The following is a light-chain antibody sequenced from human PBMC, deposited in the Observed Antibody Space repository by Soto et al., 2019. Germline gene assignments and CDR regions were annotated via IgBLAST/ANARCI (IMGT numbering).Light chain of an antibody. CDR2: GAA. CDR3: QQSYNIQALT. Sequence: IQLTQSRSSLSASVGDRVAITCRASQNIRNYLNWYQQKPGKAPRVLIYGAASLQSGVPSRFSGSGSGTNFSLTINSLQPEDYATYYCQQSYNIQALTFGGGTKVDIK. CDR1: QNIRNY. J-gene: IGKJ4*01. V-gene: IGKV1-39*01.